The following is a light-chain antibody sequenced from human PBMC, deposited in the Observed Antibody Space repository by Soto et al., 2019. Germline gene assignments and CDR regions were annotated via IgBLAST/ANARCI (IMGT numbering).Light chain of an antibody. V-gene: IGLV1-51*02. CDR2: ENN. Sequence: QSVLTQAPSVSAVPGQKVSISCSGSSSNIGNNYVSWYQQLPGTAPKLLIYENNKRPSGIPDRFSGSKSGTSATLGITGHQTGDEADYYCGTGDSSLGAYVFGTGTKVTVL. CDR1: SSNIGNNY. CDR3: GTGDSSLGAYV. J-gene: IGLJ1*01.